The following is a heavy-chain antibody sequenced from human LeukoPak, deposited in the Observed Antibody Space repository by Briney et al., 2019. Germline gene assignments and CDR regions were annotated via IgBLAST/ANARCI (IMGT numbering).Heavy chain of an antibody. D-gene: IGHD3-22*01. Sequence: SETLSLTCTVSGGSISSSSYYWGWIRQPPGKGLEWIGSIYHRGSTYYNPSLKSRVTISVDTSKNQFSLKLSSVTAADTAVYYCARVATTYYYDSSGYYVGLSAFDIWGQGTMVTVSS. J-gene: IGHJ3*02. CDR2: IYHRGST. V-gene: IGHV4-39*07. CDR1: GGSISSSSYY. CDR3: ARVATTYYYDSSGYYVGLSAFDI.